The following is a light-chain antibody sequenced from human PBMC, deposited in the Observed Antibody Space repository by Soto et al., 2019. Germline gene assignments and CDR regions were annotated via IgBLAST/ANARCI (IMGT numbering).Light chain of an antibody. CDR3: QQYIRWPLT. V-gene: IGKV3D-15*01. J-gene: IGKJ4*01. Sequence: ELVVTQSPATLSVSPGERVTLSCRTSQDVSSKLAWYQQKAGQAPSLLIYDASTRATGTPARFSGSASGTEFTLAVSSLQSDEYAVYFWQQYIRWPLTVGGGTKVDI. CDR2: DAS. CDR1: QDVSSK.